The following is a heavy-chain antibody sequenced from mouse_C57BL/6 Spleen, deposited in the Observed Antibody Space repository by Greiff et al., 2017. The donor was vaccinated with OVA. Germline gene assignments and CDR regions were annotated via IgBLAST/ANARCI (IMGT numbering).Heavy chain of an antibody. Sequence: EVQLVESGGGLVQPGGSLSLSCAASGFTFTDYYMSWVRQPPGKALEWLGFIRNKANGYTTEYSASVKGRFTISRDNSQSILYLQMNALRAEDSATYYCAIYSDYDGLGAMDYWGQGTSVTVSS. J-gene: IGHJ4*01. D-gene: IGHD2-4*01. CDR1: GFTFTDYY. CDR3: AIYSDYDGLGAMDY. V-gene: IGHV7-3*01. CDR2: IRNKANGYTT.